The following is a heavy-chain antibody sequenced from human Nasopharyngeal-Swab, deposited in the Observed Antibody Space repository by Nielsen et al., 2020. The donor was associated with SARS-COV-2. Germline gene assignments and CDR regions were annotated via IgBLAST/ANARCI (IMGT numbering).Heavy chain of an antibody. CDR1: GFTFSSYG. Sequence: GESLKISCAASGFTFSSYGMHWVRQAPGKGLEWVAVIWYDGSNKYYADSVKGRFTISRDNSKNTLYLQMNSLRAEDTAVYYCTRAGSFRHDYWGQGTLVTVSS. CDR2: IWYDGSNK. V-gene: IGHV3-33*01. CDR3: TRAGSFRHDY. J-gene: IGHJ4*02. D-gene: IGHD6-13*01.